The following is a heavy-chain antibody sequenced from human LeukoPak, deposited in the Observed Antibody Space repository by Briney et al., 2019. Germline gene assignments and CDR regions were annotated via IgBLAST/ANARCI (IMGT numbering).Heavy chain of an antibody. CDR1: GFTFSNAW. Sequence: GGSLRLSGAASGFTFSNAWLNWVRQAPGKGREWVGRIKNRIDGGTTDYAAPVKGRFTISRDDSKNTVYLQMSSLKTEDTAVYYCTTDGDTAMVLDYWGQGTLVTVSS. CDR2: IKNRIDGGTT. CDR3: TTDGDTAMVLDY. V-gene: IGHV3-15*01. D-gene: IGHD5-18*01. J-gene: IGHJ4*02.